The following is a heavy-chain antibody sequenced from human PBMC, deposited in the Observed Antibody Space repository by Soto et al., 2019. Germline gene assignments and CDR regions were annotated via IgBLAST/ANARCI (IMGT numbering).Heavy chain of an antibody. CDR3: ARVYSSSDQITFDY. V-gene: IGHV4-59*01. D-gene: IGHD6-6*01. CDR1: GGSISSYY. J-gene: IGHJ4*02. CDR2: IYYSGST. Sequence: SETLSLTCTVSGGSISSYYWSWIRQPPGKGLEWIGYIYYSGSTNYNPSLKSRVTISVDTSKNQFSLKLRSVTAADTAVYYCARVYSSSDQITFDYWGKGTLVTVSS.